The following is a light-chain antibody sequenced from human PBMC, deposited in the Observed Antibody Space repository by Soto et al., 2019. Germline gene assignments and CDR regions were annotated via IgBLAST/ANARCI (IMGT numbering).Light chain of an antibody. Sequence: QSALTQPASVSGSPGQSITISCTGTSSDVGGYNYVSRYQQHPGKAPKLMIYDVSNRPSGVSNRFSGSKSGNTASLTISGLQAEDEADYYCSSYTSSLYVFGTGTKVTVL. CDR1: SSDVGGYNY. CDR3: SSYTSSLYV. CDR2: DVS. V-gene: IGLV2-14*01. J-gene: IGLJ1*01.